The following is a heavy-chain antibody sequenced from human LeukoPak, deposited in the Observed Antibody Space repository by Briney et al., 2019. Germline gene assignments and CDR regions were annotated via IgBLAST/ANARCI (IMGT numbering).Heavy chain of an antibody. CDR1: GYTFTSYY. J-gene: IGHJ5*02. V-gene: IGHV1-46*01. CDR2: INPSGGST. CDR3: ARDIKAYDFWSGYSLNWFDP. Sequence: GASVKVSCKASGYTFTSYYMHWVRQAPGQGLEWVRIINPSGGSTSYAQKFQGRVTMTRDTSTSTVYMELSSLRSEDTAVYYCARDIKAYDFWSGYSLNWFDPWGQGTLVTVSS. D-gene: IGHD3-3*01.